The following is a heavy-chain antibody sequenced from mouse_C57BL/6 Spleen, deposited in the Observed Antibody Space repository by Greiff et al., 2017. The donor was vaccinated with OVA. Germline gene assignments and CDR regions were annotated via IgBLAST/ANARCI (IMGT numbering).Heavy chain of an antibody. CDR2: IYPGGGYT. CDR3: ARGGLRLHGSSYYFDY. V-gene: IGHV1-63*01. CDR1: GYTFTNYW. Sequence: QVQLQQSGAELVRPGTSVKMSCKASGYTFTNYWIGWAKQRPGHGLEWIGDIYPGGGYTNYNEKFKGKATLTSDKSSSTAYMQFSSLTSEDSAIYYCARGGLRLHGSSYYFDYWGQGTTLTVSS. D-gene: IGHD1-1*01. J-gene: IGHJ2*01.